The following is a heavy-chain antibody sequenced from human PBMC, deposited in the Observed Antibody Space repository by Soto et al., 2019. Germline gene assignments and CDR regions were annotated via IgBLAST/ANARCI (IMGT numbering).Heavy chain of an antibody. Sequence: ASETLSLTCTVSGGSISSGDYYWSWIRQPPGKGLEWIGYIYYSGSTYYNPSLKSRVTISVDTSKNQFSLKLSSVTAADTAVYYCARDYYDSSGYGFFDYWGQGTLVTVSS. CDR3: ARDYYDSSGYGFFDY. CDR2: IYYSGST. V-gene: IGHV4-30-4*01. J-gene: IGHJ4*02. CDR1: GGSISSGDYY. D-gene: IGHD3-22*01.